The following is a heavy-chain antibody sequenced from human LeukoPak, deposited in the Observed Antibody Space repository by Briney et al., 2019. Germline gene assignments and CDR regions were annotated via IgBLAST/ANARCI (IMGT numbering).Heavy chain of an antibody. CDR3: AELGITMIGGV. CDR1: GFTLSTYT. CDR2: ISSSSSYI. V-gene: IGHV3-21*01. Sequence: GGSLRLSCAASGFTLSTYTMNWVPQAPGKGLEWVSSISSSSSYIYYADSVKGRFTISRDNAKNSLYLQMNSLRAEDTAVYYCAELGITMIGGVWGKGTTLTISS. D-gene: IGHD3-10*02. J-gene: IGHJ6*04.